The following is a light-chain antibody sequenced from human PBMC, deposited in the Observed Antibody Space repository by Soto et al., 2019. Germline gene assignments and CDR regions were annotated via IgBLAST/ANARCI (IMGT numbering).Light chain of an antibody. V-gene: IGLV1-40*01. CDR3: QSYDSGLSGSKYV. CDR2: GNN. CDR1: SSTIGAGYD. J-gene: IGLJ1*01. Sequence: QSVLTQPPSVSGAPGQRVTISCTGSSSTIGAGYDVHWYQQVPGTAPRLLIYGNNNRPSGVPDRFSGSKSGTSASLAITGLQAEDEADYYCQSYDSGLSGSKYVFGTGTKVTVL.